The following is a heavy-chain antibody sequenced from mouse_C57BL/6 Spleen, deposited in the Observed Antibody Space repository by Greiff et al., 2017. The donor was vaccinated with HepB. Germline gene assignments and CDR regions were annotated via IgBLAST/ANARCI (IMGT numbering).Heavy chain of an antibody. CDR3: AREDYYYGSFDY. V-gene: IGHV3-1*01. Sequence: EVKVEESGPGMVKPSQSLSLTCTVTGYSITSGYDWHWIRHFPGNKLEWMGYISYSGSTNYNPSLKSRISITHDTSKNHFFLKLNSVTTEDTATYYCAREDYYYGSFDYWGQGTTLTVSS. CDR1: GYSITSGYD. J-gene: IGHJ2*01. CDR2: ISYSGST. D-gene: IGHD1-1*01.